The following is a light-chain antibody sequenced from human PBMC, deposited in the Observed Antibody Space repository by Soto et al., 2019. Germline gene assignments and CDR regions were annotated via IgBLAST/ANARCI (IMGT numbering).Light chain of an antibody. V-gene: IGKV1-33*01. CDR1: HDISNY. J-gene: IGKJ4*01. CDR3: QQFYNLPLT. CDR2: DAF. Sequence: DLQMTQSPSSLSASVGDRVTITCQASHDISNYLNWYQHKTGKAPKLLIYDAFKLETGVPSRFSGSGSGTDFTFTISSLQPEDIATYYCQQFYNLPLTFGGGTKVEIK.